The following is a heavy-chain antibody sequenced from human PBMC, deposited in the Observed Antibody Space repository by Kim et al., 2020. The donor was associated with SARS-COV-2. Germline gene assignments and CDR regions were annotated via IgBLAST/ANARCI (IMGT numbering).Heavy chain of an antibody. V-gene: IGHV5-51*01. J-gene: IGHJ3*02. Sequence: GESLKISCKGSGYSFTSYWIGWVRQMPGKGLEWMGIIYPGDSDTRYSPSFQGQVTISADKSISTAYLQWSSLKASDTAMYYCARVVPYYDFWSGYYSVVGGRSLLGDHAFDIWGQGTMVTVSS. CDR3: ARVVPYYDFWSGYYSVVGGRSLLGDHAFDI. CDR2: IYPGDSDT. D-gene: IGHD3-3*01. CDR1: GYSFTSYW.